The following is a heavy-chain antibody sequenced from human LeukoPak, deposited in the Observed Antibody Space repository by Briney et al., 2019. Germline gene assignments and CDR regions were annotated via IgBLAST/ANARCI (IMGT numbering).Heavy chain of an antibody. Sequence: GGSLRLSCSASGFAFSSYAMHWVRQAPGKGLEYVSAISSNGGSTYYADSLKGRFTISRDNSKNTLYLQMSSLRAEETVVYYCVKGRSQHHLAFDYWGQGTLVTVSS. CDR1: GFAFSSYA. V-gene: IGHV3-64D*06. CDR2: ISSNGGST. J-gene: IGHJ4*02. D-gene: IGHD1-14*01. CDR3: VKGRSQHHLAFDY.